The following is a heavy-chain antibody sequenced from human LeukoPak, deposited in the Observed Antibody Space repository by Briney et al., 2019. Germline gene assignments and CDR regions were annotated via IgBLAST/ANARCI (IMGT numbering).Heavy chain of an antibody. J-gene: IGHJ4*02. D-gene: IGHD3-22*01. CDR3: ARDRDSSAYYDY. CDR2: INTHGSST. V-gene: IGHV3-74*03. CDR1: GFTFTNYW. Sequence: GGSLRLSCAASGFTFTNYWMHWVRQAPGKALVWFSRINTHGSSTAYADSVKGRFTISRDNAKNTLYLQMNSLRAEDTAVYYCARDRDSSAYYDYWGQGTLVTVSS.